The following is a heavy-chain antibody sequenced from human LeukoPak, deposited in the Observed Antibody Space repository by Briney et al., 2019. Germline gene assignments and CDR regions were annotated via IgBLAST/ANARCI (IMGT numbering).Heavy chain of an antibody. CDR1: GFTFSSYW. CDR3: AKGGHVDY. CDR2: IKADGRET. Sequence: GGSLRLSCAASGFTFSSYWMHWVRQAPGKGLEWVANIKADGRETYYVDSVKGRFTISRDNAQNSLYLQLNSLRVEDTAVYYCAKGGHVDYCGQGSLVTVSS. V-gene: IGHV3-7*01. J-gene: IGHJ4*02.